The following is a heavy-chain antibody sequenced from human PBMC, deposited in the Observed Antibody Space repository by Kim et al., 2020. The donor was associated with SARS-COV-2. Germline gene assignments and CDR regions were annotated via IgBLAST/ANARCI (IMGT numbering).Heavy chain of an antibody. Sequence: GGSLRLSCAASGFTVSSNYMSWVRQAPGKGLEWVSVIYSGGSTYYTDSVKGRFTISRDNSKNTLYLQMNSLRAEDTAVYYCARDYYDSTFYYYYGMDVWGQGTTVTVSS. CDR3: ARDYYDSTFYYYYGMDV. CDR1: GFTVSSNY. V-gene: IGHV3-66*01. J-gene: IGHJ6*02. CDR2: IYSGGST. D-gene: IGHD3-22*01.